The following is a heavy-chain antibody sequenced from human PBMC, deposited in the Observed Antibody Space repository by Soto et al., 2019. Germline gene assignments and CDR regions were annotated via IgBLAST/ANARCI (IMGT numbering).Heavy chain of an antibody. CDR3: AKEMVSGWYFGGSYYFDY. CDR2: ISYDGSNK. J-gene: IGHJ4*02. Sequence: QVQLVESGGGVVQPGRSLRLSCAASGFTFSSYGMHWVRQAPGKGLEWVAVISYDGSNKYYADSVKGRFTISRDNSKNTRYLQMNSLRAEDTAVYYCAKEMVSGWYFGGSYYFDYWGQGTLVTVSS. D-gene: IGHD6-19*01. CDR1: GFTFSSYG. V-gene: IGHV3-30*18.